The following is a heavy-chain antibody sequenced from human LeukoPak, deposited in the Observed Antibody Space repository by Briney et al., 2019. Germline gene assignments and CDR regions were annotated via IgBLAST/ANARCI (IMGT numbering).Heavy chain of an antibody. CDR2: INPNSGGT. J-gene: IGHJ4*02. Sequence: ASVKVSCKASGGTFSSYTISWVRQAPGQGLEWMGWINPNSGGTNYAQKFQGRVTMTRDTSISTAYMELSRLRSDDTAVYYCARSIAVAGTVADYWGQGTLVTVSS. D-gene: IGHD6-19*01. V-gene: IGHV1-2*02. CDR3: ARSIAVAGTVADY. CDR1: GGTFSSYT.